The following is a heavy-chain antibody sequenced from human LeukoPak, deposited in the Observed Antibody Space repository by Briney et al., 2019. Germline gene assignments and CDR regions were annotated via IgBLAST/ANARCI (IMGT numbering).Heavy chain of an antibody. V-gene: IGHV3-21*01. J-gene: IGHJ4*02. CDR3: ARDPIDY. CDR2: ISSSSSYT. Sequence: GGSLRLSCAAPGFTFSSYSMNWVRQAPGKGLEWVSSISSSSSYTYYADSVKGRFTISRDNAKNSLYLQMNSLRAEDTAVYYCARDPIDYWGQGTLVTVSS. CDR1: GFTFSSYS.